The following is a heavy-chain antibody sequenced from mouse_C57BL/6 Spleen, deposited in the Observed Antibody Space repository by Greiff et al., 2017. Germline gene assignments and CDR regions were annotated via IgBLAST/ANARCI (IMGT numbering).Heavy chain of an antibody. D-gene: IGHD2-2*01. CDR3: ARYGYGWYFDV. J-gene: IGHJ1*03. CDR2: ISSGSSTI. Sequence: DVQLVESGGGLVKPGGSLKLSCAASGFTFSDYGMHWVRQAPEQGLEWVAYISSGSSTIYYADTVKGRFTISRDNAKNTLFLQMTSLRSEDTAMYYCARYGYGWYFDVWGTGTTVTVSS. V-gene: IGHV5-17*01. CDR1: GFTFSDYG.